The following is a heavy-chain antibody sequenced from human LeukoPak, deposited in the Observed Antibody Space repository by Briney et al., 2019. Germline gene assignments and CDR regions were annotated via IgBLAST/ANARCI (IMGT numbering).Heavy chain of an antibody. CDR1: GFTFSSFS. J-gene: IGHJ4*02. CDR2: ISSSSSTI. D-gene: IGHD5-18*01. V-gene: IGHV3-48*01. CDR3: ARDGGEYRYGCGRH. Sequence: GGSLRLSCAASGFTFSSFSMNWVRQAPGKGLEWVSYISSSSSTIYYADSVKGRFTISRDNSKNTLYLLMNSVRAEDTAVYYCARDGGEYRYGCGRHWGQGTLVTVSS.